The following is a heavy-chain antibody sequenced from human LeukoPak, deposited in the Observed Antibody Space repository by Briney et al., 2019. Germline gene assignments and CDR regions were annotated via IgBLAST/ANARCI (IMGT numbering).Heavy chain of an antibody. V-gene: IGHV1-2*02. J-gene: IGHJ4*02. CDR3: ATSSTGYSSSARFDY. CDR1: GYTFTGYY. CDR2: INPNSGCT. D-gene: IGHD6-13*01. Sequence: GASVKVSCKASGYTFTGYYMHWVRQAPGQGLEWMGWINPNSGCTNYAQKFQGRVTMTRDTSISTAYMELSRLRSDDTAVYYCATSSTGYSSSARFDYWGQGTLVTASS.